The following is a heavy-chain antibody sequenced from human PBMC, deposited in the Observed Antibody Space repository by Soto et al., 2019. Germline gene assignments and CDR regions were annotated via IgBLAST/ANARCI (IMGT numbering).Heavy chain of an antibody. J-gene: IGHJ6*02. CDR1: GGSISSYY. CDR2: IYYSGST. D-gene: IGHD2-2*02. Sequence: SETLSLTCTVSGGSISSYYWSWIRQPPGKGLEWIGYIYYSGSTNYNPSLKSRVTISVDTSKNQFSLKLSSVTAADTAVYYCARVLVPAAIGYYYGMDVWGQGTTVTVS. V-gene: IGHV4-59*01. CDR3: ARVLVPAAIGYYYGMDV.